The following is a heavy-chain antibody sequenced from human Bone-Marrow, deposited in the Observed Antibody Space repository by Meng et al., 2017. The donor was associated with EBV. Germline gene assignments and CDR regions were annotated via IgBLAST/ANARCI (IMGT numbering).Heavy chain of an antibody. J-gene: IGHJ4*02. D-gene: IGHD5-18*01. CDR1: GYTFIGSF. CDR3: ATPLETTMAPDH. Sequence: QLVQSGDERKQSGASVRVSCKASGYTFIGSFMHWVREAPGQGLEWVGRINPKTGDSDLSPKFRGRVSLTRDTSTGTAYMDFSSLQSADTAVYFRATPLETTMAPDHWGQGTLVTVSS. V-gene: IGHV1-2*06. CDR2: INPKTGDS.